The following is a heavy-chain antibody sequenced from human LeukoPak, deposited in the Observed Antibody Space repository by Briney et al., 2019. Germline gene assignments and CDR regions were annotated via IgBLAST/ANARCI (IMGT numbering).Heavy chain of an antibody. CDR3: ARVKGSGYYFDY. CDR1: GGTLSNYA. Sequence: GASVKLPCKASGGTLSNYAINWVRQAPGQGLEWMGGIIPLFGTTNYAQKFQGRVTITADGSTSTAYMELSSLRSEDTAVYYCARVKGSGYYFDYWGQGTLVTVSS. D-gene: IGHD3-10*01. CDR2: IIPLFGTT. V-gene: IGHV1-69*13. J-gene: IGHJ4*02.